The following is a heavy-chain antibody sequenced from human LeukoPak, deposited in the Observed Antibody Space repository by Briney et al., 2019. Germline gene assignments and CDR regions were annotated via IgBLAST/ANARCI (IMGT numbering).Heavy chain of an antibody. Sequence: SETLSLTWTVSGGSISSSSYYWGWIRQRPGKGLEWIGSIYYSGSTYYNPSLKSRVTISVDTSKNQFSLKLSSVTAADTAVYHCARHDFWSGHWFDPWGQGTLVTVSS. V-gene: IGHV4-39*01. CDR2: IYYSGST. CDR3: ARHDFWSGHWFDP. J-gene: IGHJ5*02. D-gene: IGHD3-3*01. CDR1: GGSISSSSYY.